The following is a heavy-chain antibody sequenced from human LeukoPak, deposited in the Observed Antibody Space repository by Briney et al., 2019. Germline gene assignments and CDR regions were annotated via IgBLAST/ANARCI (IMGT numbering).Heavy chain of an antibody. D-gene: IGHD3-10*01. CDR3: ARGKAPYFYYYYYYMDV. CDR2: INHSGST. Sequence: SETLSLTCAVYGGSFSGYYWSWIRQPPGKGLEWIGEINHSGSTSYNPSLKSRVTISVDTSKNQFSLKLSSVTAADTAVYYCARGKAPYFYYYYYYMDVWGKGTTVTVSS. V-gene: IGHV4-34*01. CDR1: GGSFSGYY. J-gene: IGHJ6*03.